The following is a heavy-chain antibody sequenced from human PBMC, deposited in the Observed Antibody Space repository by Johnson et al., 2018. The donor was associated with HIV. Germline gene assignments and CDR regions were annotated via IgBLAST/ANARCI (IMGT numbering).Heavy chain of an antibody. Sequence: QVQLVESGGGLVKPGGSLRLSCAASGFTFSIYAMHWVRQAPGKGLGWVAVISDDGSNKYYADSVKGRFTISRDNSKNTLYLQMNSLRLEDTALYYCAKDPPSTGWYAFDIWGQGTMVTVSS. V-gene: IGHV3-30*04. D-gene: IGHD2-15*01. CDR3: AKDPPSTGWYAFDI. CDR2: ISDDGSNK. J-gene: IGHJ3*02. CDR1: GFTFSIYA.